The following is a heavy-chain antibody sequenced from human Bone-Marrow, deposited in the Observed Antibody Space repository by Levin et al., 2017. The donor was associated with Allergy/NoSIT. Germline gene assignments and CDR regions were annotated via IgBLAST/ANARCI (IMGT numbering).Heavy chain of an antibody. CDR2: HDPEDGET. J-gene: IGHJ6*02. CDR3: ATRKGPTGHYSLVFNFAMDV. V-gene: IGHV1-24*01. CDR1: GYTLTELP. D-gene: IGHD1-26*01. Sequence: ASVKVSCKLFGYTLTELPMHWVRQAPGKGLEWMGSHDPEDGETSYAQNLQGRVTMTEDTSTDTAYMELTSLRSDDTAGYYFATRKGPTGHYSLVFNFAMDVWGQGTTVTVSS.